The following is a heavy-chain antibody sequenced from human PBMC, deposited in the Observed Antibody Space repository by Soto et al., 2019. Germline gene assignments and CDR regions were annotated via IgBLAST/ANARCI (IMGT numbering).Heavy chain of an antibody. CDR1: GFTFSSYA. Sequence: GGSLRLSCAASGFTFSSYAMSWVRQAPGKGLERVSAISGSGGSTYYADSVKGRFTISRDNSKNTLYLQMNSLRAEDTAVYYCAKDWPGDDFWDDAFDIWGQGTMVTVSS. CDR3: AKDWPGDDFWDDAFDI. D-gene: IGHD3-3*01. CDR2: ISGSGGST. V-gene: IGHV3-23*01. J-gene: IGHJ3*02.